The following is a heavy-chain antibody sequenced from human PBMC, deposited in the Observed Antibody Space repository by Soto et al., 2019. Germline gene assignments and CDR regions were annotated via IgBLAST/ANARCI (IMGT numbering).Heavy chain of an antibody. CDR3: AKNYPFDH. D-gene: IGHD1-7*01. Sequence: EVQLLESGGGLLQPGGSLRLSCAASGFSFSSYAMTWARQAPGKGLEWVSSISPSGDATYYTDSVKGRFTISRDNSRNTLSLQMNSLRAEDTAIYYWAKNYPFDHWGLGTLVTVSS. CDR1: GFSFSSYA. V-gene: IGHV3-23*01. J-gene: IGHJ4*02. CDR2: ISPSGDAT.